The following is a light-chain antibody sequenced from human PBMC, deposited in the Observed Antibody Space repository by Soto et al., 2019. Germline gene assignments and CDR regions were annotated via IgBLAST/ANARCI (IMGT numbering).Light chain of an antibody. CDR2: GAS. CDR1: ESVNHN. V-gene: IGKV3-15*01. Sequence: DRVMTQSPATLSASPGESTALSCRASESVNHNLAWYQQKPGQPPRLLIYGASSRAPCVPARFSGSGTGTEFTLTISSLQSEDFAVYYCHQYNNWPPNTFGQGTRLEMK. CDR3: HQYNNWPPNT. J-gene: IGKJ5*01.